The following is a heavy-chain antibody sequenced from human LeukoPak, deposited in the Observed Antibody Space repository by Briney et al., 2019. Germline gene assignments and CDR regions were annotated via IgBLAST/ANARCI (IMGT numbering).Heavy chain of an antibody. D-gene: IGHD6-13*01. CDR3: ARVGAAGSWFDP. J-gene: IGHJ5*02. CDR2: IIPVFGTA. Sequence: SVKVSCKASGGTFSSYAISWVRQAPGQGLEWMGGIIPVFGTANYAQKLQGRVTMTTDTSTSTAYMELRSLRSDDTAVYYCARVGAAGSWFDPWGQGTLVTVSS. CDR1: GGTFSSYA. V-gene: IGHV1-69*05.